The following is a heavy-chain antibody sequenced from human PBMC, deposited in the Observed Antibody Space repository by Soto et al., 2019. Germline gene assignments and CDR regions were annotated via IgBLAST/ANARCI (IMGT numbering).Heavy chain of an antibody. Sequence: LGESLKISCKGSGYSFTSYWIGWVRQMPGKGLEWMGIIYPGDSDTRYSPSFQGQVTISADKSISTAYLQWSSLKASDTAMYYCARASPVGALYNWFDPWGQGTLVTVSS. CDR2: IYPGDSDT. CDR3: ARASPVGALYNWFDP. CDR1: GYSFTSYW. D-gene: IGHD1-26*01. V-gene: IGHV5-51*01. J-gene: IGHJ5*02.